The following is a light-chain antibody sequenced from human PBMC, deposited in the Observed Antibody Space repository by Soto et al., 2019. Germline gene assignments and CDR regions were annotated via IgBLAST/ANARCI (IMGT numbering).Light chain of an antibody. CDR3: SSYSSSAPGVL. CDR1: SSDVGASNY. CDR2: DVS. Sequence: QSVLTQPASVSGSPGQSITISCSGTSSDVGASNYVSWYQQHPGEAPKLITYDVSYRPSGVSNRFSGSKSANTASLTISGLQAADEADYFCSSYSSSAPGVLFGGGTKLTVL. V-gene: IGLV2-14*03. J-gene: IGLJ2*01.